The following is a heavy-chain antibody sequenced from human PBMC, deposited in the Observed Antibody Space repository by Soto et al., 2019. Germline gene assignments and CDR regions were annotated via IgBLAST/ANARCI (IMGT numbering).Heavy chain of an antibody. D-gene: IGHD2-15*01. CDR2: IYPSDSDT. Sequence: GESLKISCKGSGYTFPSYWIGWVRQMPGKGLEWMGIIYPSDSDTRYSPSFQGQVTISADKSINTAYLQWSSLKASDTAMYYCARVGGVAARTFDYWGQGTVVTVSS. CDR1: GYTFPSYW. CDR3: ARVGGVAARTFDY. J-gene: IGHJ4*02. V-gene: IGHV5-51*01.